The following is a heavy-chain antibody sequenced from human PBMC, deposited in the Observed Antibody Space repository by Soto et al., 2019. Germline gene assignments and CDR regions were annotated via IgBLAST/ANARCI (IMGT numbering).Heavy chain of an antibody. CDR3: ASAAVTGTAGLDF. CDR1: GYTFSGFY. CDR2: INPNSGGT. D-gene: IGHD6-19*01. Sequence: ASVKVSCKASGYTFSGFYMHWVRQAPGQGLEWMGWINPNSGGTKSAEKFQGRVTMTRDTSISTAYMELSRLTSDDTAVYYCASAAVTGTAGLDFWGQGTQVTVS. J-gene: IGHJ4*02. V-gene: IGHV1-2*02.